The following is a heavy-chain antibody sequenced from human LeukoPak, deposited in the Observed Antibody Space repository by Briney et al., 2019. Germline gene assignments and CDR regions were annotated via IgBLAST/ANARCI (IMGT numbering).Heavy chain of an antibody. Sequence: GGSLRLSCAASGFTFSNYAMSWVRQARGKGLEWVSAISGSGGSTYYADSVKGRFTISRDNSKNTLYLQMDSLRVEDTAVYYCAKDSNSGSSFDYWGQGTLVTVSS. D-gene: IGHD1-26*01. CDR3: AKDSNSGSSFDY. J-gene: IGHJ4*02. CDR1: GFTFSNYA. CDR2: ISGSGGST. V-gene: IGHV3-23*01.